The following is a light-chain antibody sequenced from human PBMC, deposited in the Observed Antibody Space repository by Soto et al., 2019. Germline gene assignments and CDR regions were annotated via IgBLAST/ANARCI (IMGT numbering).Light chain of an antibody. J-gene: IGLJ1*01. CDR1: SSDVGGYNS. CDR2: EVN. CDR3: SSYTSSNTGV. V-gene: IGLV2-14*01. Sequence: QSALTQPASVSGSPGQSITMSCTGTSSDVGGYNSVSWYQQHPGNAPKLMIYEVNNRPSGVSNRFSGSKSGNTASLTISGLQAEDEADYYCSSYTSSNTGVFGTGTKLTVL.